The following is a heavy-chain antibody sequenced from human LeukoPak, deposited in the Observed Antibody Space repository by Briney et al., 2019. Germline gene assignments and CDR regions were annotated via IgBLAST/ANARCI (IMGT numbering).Heavy chain of an antibody. CDR1: GFTFSSYA. V-gene: IGHV3-23*01. D-gene: IGHD3-22*01. Sequence: GRSLRLSCAASGFTFSSYAMSWARQAPGKGLEWVSAISGSGGSTYYADSVKGRFTISRDNSKNTLYLQMNSLRAEDTAVYYCAKVLPIVVVISAFDIWGQGTMVTVSS. CDR3: AKVLPIVVVISAFDI. CDR2: ISGSGGST. J-gene: IGHJ3*02.